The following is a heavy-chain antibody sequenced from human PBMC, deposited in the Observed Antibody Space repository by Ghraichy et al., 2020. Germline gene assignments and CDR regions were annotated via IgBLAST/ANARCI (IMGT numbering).Heavy chain of an antibody. J-gene: IGHJ6*02. V-gene: IGHV4-59*01. Sequence: TLSLTCTVSGGSISSYYWSWIRQPPGKGLEWIGYIYYSGSTNYNPSLKSRVTISVDTSKNQFSLKLSSVTAADTAVYYCARVGGPGNLYYYGMDVWGQGTTVTVSS. CDR3: ARVGGPGNLYYYGMDV. CDR2: IYYSGST. CDR1: GGSISSYY. D-gene: IGHD1-26*01.